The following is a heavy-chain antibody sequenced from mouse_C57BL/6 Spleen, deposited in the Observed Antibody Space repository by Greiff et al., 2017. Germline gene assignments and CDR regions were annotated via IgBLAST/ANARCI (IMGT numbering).Heavy chain of an antibody. D-gene: IGHD2-4*01. V-gene: IGHV2-5*01. Sequence: QVQLQQSGPGLVQPSQSLSITCTVSGFSLTSYGVHWVRQSPGKGLEWLGVIWRGGSTDYNAAFMSRLSITKDNSKSQVFFKMNSLQADDTAIYYCARIYYDYPWYFDVWGTGTTVTVSS. CDR3: ARIYYDYPWYFDV. CDR1: GFSLTSYG. CDR2: IWRGGST. J-gene: IGHJ1*03.